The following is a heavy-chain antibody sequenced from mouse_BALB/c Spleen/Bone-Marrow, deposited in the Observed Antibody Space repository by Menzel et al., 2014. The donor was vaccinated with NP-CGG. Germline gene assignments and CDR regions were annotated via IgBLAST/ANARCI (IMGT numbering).Heavy chain of an antibody. Sequence: VQLQQSGAELVRPGASVKLSCKASGYTFTSYWINWVKQRPGQGLEWIGNIYPSDSYTNYNQKFKDKATLTVDKSSSTAYMQLSSPTSEDSAVYYCTRSYGSSYEYYFDYWGQGNTLTVSS. J-gene: IGHJ2*01. V-gene: IGHV1-69*02. CDR1: GYTFTSYW. CDR3: TRSYGSSYEYYFDY. D-gene: IGHD1-1*01. CDR2: IYPSDSYT.